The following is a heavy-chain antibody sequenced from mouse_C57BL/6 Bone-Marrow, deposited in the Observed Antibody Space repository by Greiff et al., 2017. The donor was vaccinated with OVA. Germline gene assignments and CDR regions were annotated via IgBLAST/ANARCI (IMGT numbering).Heavy chain of an antibody. CDR3: ARAVTRTPFDY. D-gene: IGHD2-5*01. CDR1: GYAFSSSW. Sequence: QVQLQQSGPELVKPGASVKISCKASGYAFSSSWMNWVKQRPGKGLEWIGRIYPGDGDTNYNGKFKGKATLTADTSSRTAYMQLSSLTPEDAEVDFCARAVTRTPFDYWGQGTTLTVSA. CDR2: IYPGDGDT. J-gene: IGHJ2*01. V-gene: IGHV1-82*01.